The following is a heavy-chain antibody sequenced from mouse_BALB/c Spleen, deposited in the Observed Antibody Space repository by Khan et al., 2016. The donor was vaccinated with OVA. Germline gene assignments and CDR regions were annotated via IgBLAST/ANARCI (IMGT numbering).Heavy chain of an antibody. J-gene: IGHJ3*01. CDR3: ARGNYYGSSYWYGY. CDR1: GYTFSSYW. D-gene: IGHD1-1*01. Sequence: QVQLKQSGAELMKPGASVKISCKATGYTFSSYWIEWVKQRPGHGLEWIGEILPGSGRNNYNEKFKGKATFTADTSSNTAYIQLSSLTSEDSAVYYCARGNYYGSSYWYGYWGQGTLVTVSA. CDR2: ILPGSGRN. V-gene: IGHV1-9*01.